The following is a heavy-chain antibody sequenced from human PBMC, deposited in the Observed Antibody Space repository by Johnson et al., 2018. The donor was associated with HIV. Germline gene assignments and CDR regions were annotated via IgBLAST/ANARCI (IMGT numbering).Heavy chain of an antibody. J-gene: IGHJ3*02. CDR1: GFTFSSYW. Sequence: RLVESGGGLVQPGGSLRLSCAASGFTFSSYWMSWVRQAPGKGLEWVANIKQDGSEKYYVDSVKGRFTISRDNAKNSLYLQMNSLRAEDTAGYYCARDQGWELPGDAFDIWGQGTMVTVSS. CDR3: ARDQGWELPGDAFDI. V-gene: IGHV3-7*05. CDR2: IKQDGSEK. D-gene: IGHD1-26*01.